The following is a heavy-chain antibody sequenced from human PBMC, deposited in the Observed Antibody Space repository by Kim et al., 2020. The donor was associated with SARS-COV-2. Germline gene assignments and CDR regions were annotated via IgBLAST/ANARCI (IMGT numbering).Heavy chain of an antibody. CDR2: ISGSGGST. V-gene: IGHV3-23*01. CDR3: AKDRGQQQLVLSYFDY. CDR1: GFTFSSYA. Sequence: GGSLRLSCAAYGFTFSSYAMSWVRQAPGKGLEWVSAISGSGGSTYYADSVKGRFTISRDNSKNTLYLQMNSLRAEDTAVYYCAKDRGQQQLVLSYFDYWGQGTLVTVSS. D-gene: IGHD6-13*01. J-gene: IGHJ4*02.